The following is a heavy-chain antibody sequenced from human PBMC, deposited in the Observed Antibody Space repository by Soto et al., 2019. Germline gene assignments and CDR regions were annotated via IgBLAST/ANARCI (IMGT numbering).Heavy chain of an antibody. V-gene: IGHV3-21*01. J-gene: IGHJ6*03. CDR1: GFTFSSYS. Sequence: GGSPRLSCAASGFTFSSYSMNWVRQAPGKGLEWVSSISSSSSYIYYADSVKGRFTISRDNAKNSLYLQMNSLRAEDTAVYYCARDAPSDDYIWGSYRPPASDYYYYMDVWGKGTTVTVSS. D-gene: IGHD3-16*02. CDR2: ISSSSSYI. CDR3: ARDAPSDDYIWGSYRPPASDYYYYMDV.